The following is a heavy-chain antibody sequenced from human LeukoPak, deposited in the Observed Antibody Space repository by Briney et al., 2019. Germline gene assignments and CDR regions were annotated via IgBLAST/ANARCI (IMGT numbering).Heavy chain of an antibody. CDR1: GGSISSYY. D-gene: IGHD6-6*01. V-gene: IGHV4-59*01. CDR3: ATGEQLSTYYYMAV. J-gene: IGHJ6*03. Sequence: SETLSLTRTVSGGSISSYYWSWIRQPPGKGLEWIGYIYYSGSTNYNPSLKSRVTISVDTSKNQFSLKLSSVTAADTAVYYCATGEQLSTYYYMAVWGKGTTVTVSS. CDR2: IYYSGST.